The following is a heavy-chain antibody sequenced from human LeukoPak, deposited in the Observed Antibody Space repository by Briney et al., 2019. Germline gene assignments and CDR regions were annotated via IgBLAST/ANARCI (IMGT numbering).Heavy chain of an antibody. J-gene: IGHJ3*02. CDR3: TTVWNCGGDCSDAFDI. V-gene: IGHV3-15*01. CDR1: GVSFRNAW. Sequence: GGSVRLSCAASGVSFRNAWMSWVRQAPGKGREWVGRIKSKTDGGTTDYAAPVKGRFTISRDDSKNTLYLQMNSLKTEDTAVYYCTTVWNCGGDCSDAFDIWGQGTMVTVSS. CDR2: IKSKTDGGTT. D-gene: IGHD2-21*02.